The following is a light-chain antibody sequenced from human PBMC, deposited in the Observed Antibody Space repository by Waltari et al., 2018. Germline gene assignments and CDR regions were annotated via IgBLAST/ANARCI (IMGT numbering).Light chain of an antibody. CDR3: CGYGGTFTSV. V-gene: IGLV2-23*01. CDR1: GL. CDR2: DSY. Sequence: ALTQPSSASGSPGQSITVSCSDPGLPSWYQQHPGKAPRLIIYDSYKRPSGVSDRFSGSQSGTTASLTISGLQAEDEGVYYCCGYGGTFTSVFGGGTKVTVL. J-gene: IGLJ2*01.